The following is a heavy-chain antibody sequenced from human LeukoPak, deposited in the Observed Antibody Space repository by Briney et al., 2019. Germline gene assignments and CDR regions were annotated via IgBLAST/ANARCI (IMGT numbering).Heavy chain of an antibody. D-gene: IGHD1-26*01. CDR3: ATDGSYPF. CDR1: GSTFSDVG. J-gene: IGHJ4*02. V-gene: IGHV3-48*04. Sequence: RGSLRLSCAASGSTFSDVGMVWVRQAPGKGLEWISYVSRDSDTLNYADSVKGRFTISRDNAKNSLFLQMNSLRVEDTAVYYCATDGSYPFWGQGTLVTVSS. CDR2: VSRDSDTL.